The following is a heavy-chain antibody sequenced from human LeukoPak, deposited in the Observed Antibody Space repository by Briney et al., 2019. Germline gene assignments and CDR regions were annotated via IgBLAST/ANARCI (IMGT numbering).Heavy chain of an antibody. CDR2: ISYDGSNK. CDR3: AKGIGTLRDY. D-gene: IGHD2-21*01. J-gene: IGHJ4*02. Sequence: GGSLRLSCAASGFTFSSDGMHWVRQAPGKGLEWVAVISYDGSNKYYAYVVKGRFTISRDHSKNTLYLQMNSLRAENTAVYYCAKGIGTLRDYWGQGTLVTVSS. V-gene: IGHV3-30*18. CDR1: GFTFSSDG.